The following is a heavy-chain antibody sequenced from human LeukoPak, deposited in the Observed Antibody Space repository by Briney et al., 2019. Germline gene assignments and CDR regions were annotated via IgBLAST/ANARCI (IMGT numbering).Heavy chain of an antibody. CDR3: ARVPLRFLEQGALDY. J-gene: IGHJ4*02. Sequence: GGSLRLSCAASGFTFSSYAMHGVRQAPGKGLEWVAVISYDGSNKYYADSVKGRFTISRDNSKNTLYLQMNSLRAEDTAVYYCARVPLRFLEQGALDYWGQGTLVTVSS. V-gene: IGHV3-30-3*01. D-gene: IGHD3-3*01. CDR1: GFTFSSYA. CDR2: ISYDGSNK.